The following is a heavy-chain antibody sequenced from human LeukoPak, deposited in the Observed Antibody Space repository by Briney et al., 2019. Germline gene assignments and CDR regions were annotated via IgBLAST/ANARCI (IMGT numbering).Heavy chain of an antibody. CDR1: GFTFSSYA. CDR3: ARPVTYYYDSSGRWFDP. J-gene: IGHJ5*02. Sequence: PGGSLRLSCAASGFTFSSYAMHWVRQAPGKGLEWVAVISYDGSNKYYADSVKGRFTISRDNSKNTLYLQMNSLRAEDTAVYYCARPVTYYYDSSGRWFDPWGQGTLVTVYS. D-gene: IGHD3-22*01. CDR2: ISYDGSNK. V-gene: IGHV3-30-3*01.